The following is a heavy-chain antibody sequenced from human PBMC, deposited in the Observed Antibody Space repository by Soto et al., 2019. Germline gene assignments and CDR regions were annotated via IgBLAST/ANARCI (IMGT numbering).Heavy chain of an antibody. CDR3: ARDRGLEWELLAYNWYFDL. Sequence: GGSLRLSCAASGFTVSSNYMSWVRQAPGKGLEWVSVIYVDGGTYYADSVKGRFTISRDNAKNSLYLQMNSLRDEDTAVYYCARDRGLEWELLAYNWYFDLWGRGTLVTVSS. CDR2: IYVDGGT. CDR1: GFTVSSNY. V-gene: IGHV3-66*01. D-gene: IGHD1-26*01. J-gene: IGHJ2*01.